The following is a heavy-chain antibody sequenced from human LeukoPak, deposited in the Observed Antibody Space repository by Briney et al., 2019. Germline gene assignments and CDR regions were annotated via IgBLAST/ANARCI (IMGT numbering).Heavy chain of an antibody. D-gene: IGHD3-22*01. V-gene: IGHV3-48*01. Sequence: GGSLRLSCAASGFTFSTYSMNWVRQAPGKGLEWVSYISSTSSAIYYADSVKGRFTISRDNAKNSLYLQMNSLRAEDTAVYYCARDGYYDNSGFYRYYFDYWGQRTLVTVSS. CDR2: ISSTSSAI. CDR3: ARDGYYDNSGFYRYYFDY. J-gene: IGHJ4*02. CDR1: GFTFSTYS.